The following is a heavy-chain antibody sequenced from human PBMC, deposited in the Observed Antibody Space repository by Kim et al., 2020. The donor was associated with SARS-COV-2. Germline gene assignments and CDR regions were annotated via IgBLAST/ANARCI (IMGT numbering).Heavy chain of an antibody. J-gene: IGHJ4*02. CDR1: GFTFSDYY. D-gene: IGHD3-16*02. V-gene: IGHV3-11*04. CDR2: ISSSGSTI. CDR3: ARDMSRYDYVWGSYRPDY. Sequence: GGSLRLSCAASGFTFSDYYMSWIRQAPGKGLEWVSYISSSGSTIYYADSVKGRFTISRDNAKNSLYLQMNSLRAEDTAVYYCARDMSRYDYVWGSYRPDYWGQGTLVTVSS.